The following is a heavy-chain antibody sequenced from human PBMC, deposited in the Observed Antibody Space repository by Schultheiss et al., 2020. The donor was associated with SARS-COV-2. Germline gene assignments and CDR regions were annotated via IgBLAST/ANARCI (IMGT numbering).Heavy chain of an antibody. CDR1: GGTFSSYA. CDR2: IIPILGIA. D-gene: IGHD3-22*01. J-gene: IGHJ6*02. Sequence: KISCKASGGTFSSYAISWVRQAPGQGLEWMGRIIPILGIANYAQKFQGRVTITADKSTSTAYMELSSLRSEDTAVYYCARDDSSGYYPLYYYGMDVWGQGTTVTVSS. CDR3: ARDDSSGYYPLYYYGMDV. V-gene: IGHV1-69*04.